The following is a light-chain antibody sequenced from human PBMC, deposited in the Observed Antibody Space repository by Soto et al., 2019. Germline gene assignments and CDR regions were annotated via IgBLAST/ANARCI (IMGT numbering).Light chain of an antibody. J-gene: IGKJ1*01. CDR2: GAF. Sequence: DIVLTQSPGTLSLSPGERATLSCRASQSVSSSSLAWYQQNPGQAPRLLIHGAFTRATGIPARFSGSGSGTEFTLTISTLQSEDFAVYYCQQYNNWPWTFGQGTKVDI. CDR3: QQYNNWPWT. V-gene: IGKV3-15*01. CDR1: QSVSSS.